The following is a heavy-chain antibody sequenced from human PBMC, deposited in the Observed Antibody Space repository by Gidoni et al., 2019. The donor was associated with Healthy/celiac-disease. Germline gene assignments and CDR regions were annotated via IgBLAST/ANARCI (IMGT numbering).Heavy chain of an antibody. D-gene: IGHD6-19*01. CDR2: IRSKANSYAT. CDR3: TRLIAVAGADYYYMDV. Sequence: EVQLVESGGGLVQPGGSLTLSCPASGFTFSGFAMHWVRQASGKGLEWVGRIRSKANSYATAYAASVKGRFTISRDDSKNTAYLQMNSLKTEDTAVYYCTRLIAVAGADYYYMDVWGKGTTVTVSS. CDR1: GFTFSGFA. V-gene: IGHV3-73*02. J-gene: IGHJ6*03.